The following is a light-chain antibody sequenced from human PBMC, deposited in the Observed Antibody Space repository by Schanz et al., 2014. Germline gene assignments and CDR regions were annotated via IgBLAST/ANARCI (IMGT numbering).Light chain of an antibody. J-gene: IGLJ3*02. CDR2: DVT. CDR3: SSYADNNKEL. V-gene: IGLV2-11*01. CDR1: SSDVGAYTY. Sequence: QSALTQPRSVSGSPGQSVTISCTGTSSDVGAYTYVSWYQQPPGKAPKLMIYDVTERPSGVPDRFSGSKSGNTASLTISGLQAEDEADYHCSSYADNNKELFGGGTKLTVL.